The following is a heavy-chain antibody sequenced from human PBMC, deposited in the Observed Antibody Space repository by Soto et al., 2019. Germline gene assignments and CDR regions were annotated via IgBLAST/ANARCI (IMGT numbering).Heavy chain of an antibody. V-gene: IGHV1-69*13. J-gene: IGHJ4*02. CDR3: ACDPSWGLPGY. CDR1: GGTFSSYA. D-gene: IGHD1-26*01. Sequence: ASVKVSCKASGGTFSSYAISWVRQAPGQGLEWMGGIIPIFGTANYAQKFQGRVTITADESTSTAYMELSSLRSEDAAVYYCACDPSWGLPGYWGQGTLVTVSS. CDR2: IIPIFGTA.